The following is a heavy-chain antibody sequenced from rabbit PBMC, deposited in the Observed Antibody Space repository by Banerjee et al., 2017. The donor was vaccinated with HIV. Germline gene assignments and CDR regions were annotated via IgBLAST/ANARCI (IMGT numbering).Heavy chain of an antibody. D-gene: IGHD7-1*01. CDR3: ARDYAAYTGFNL. CDR2: IYTGDGAT. J-gene: IGHJ4*01. Sequence: QEQLVESGGGLVQPGGSLKLSCKASGFDFSSYGMSWVRQAPGKGLEWIGCIYTGDGATYYASWAKGRFTISKTSSTTVTLQMTSLTAADTATYFCARDYAAYTGFNLWGPGTLVTVS. CDR1: GFDFSSYG. V-gene: IGHV1S45*01.